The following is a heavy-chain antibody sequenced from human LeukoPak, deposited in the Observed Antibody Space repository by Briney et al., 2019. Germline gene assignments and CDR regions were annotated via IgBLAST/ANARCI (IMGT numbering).Heavy chain of an antibody. CDR3: ARDQYYYDSSAYLFDY. CDR2: IYTSGNS. J-gene: IGHJ4*02. V-gene: IGHV4-4*07. CDR1: GGSISSYY. Sequence: SETLSLTRTVSGGSISSYYWSWIRQPAGKGLEWIGRIYTSGNSNYNPSLKSRVTMSVDTSKNQFPLKLSSVTAADTAVYYCARDQYYYDSSAYLFDYWGQGTLVTVSS. D-gene: IGHD3-22*01.